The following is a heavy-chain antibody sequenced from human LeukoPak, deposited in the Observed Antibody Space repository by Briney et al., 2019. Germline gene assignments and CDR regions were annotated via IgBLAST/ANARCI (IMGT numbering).Heavy chain of an antibody. CDR1: GFTFGDYA. CDR3: TRWIVATIGDY. V-gene: IGHV3-49*04. J-gene: IGHJ4*02. CDR2: IRSKAYGGTT. Sequence: GRSLRLSSTASGFTFGDYAMSWVRQAPGKGLEWVGFIRSKAYGGTTEYAASVKGRFTISRDDSKSIAYLQMNSLKTEDTAVYYCTRWIVATIGDYWVQGTLVTVSS. D-gene: IGHD5-12*01.